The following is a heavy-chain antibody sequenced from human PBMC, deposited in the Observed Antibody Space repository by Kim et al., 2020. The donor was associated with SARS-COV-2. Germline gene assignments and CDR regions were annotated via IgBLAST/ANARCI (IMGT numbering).Heavy chain of an antibody. CDR3: ASYYGDYDGFDP. Sequence: TDHADSVKGRFTVSRDNSKNTLYLHMNSLRGEDTAVYYCASYYGDYDGFDPWDQGTLVAVSP. J-gene: IGHJ5*02. CDR2: T. V-gene: IGHV3-66*01. D-gene: IGHD2-21*02.